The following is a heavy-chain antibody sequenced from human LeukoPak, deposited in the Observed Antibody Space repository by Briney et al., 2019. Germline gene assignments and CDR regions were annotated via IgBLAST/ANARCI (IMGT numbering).Heavy chain of an antibody. V-gene: IGHV4-39*01. CDR2: MYYSGST. J-gene: IGHJ5*02. CDR3: ARGVERWLQSYNWFDP. Sequence: PSQTLSLTCSVSGGSISDSSNFWGWIRQPPGKGLEWIVTMYYSGSTYYNPSLKSRVTVSVDTSMNQFSLKLSSVTAADTAVYYCARGVERWLQSYNWFDPWGQGTLVTVSS. D-gene: IGHD5-24*01. CDR1: GGSISDSSNF.